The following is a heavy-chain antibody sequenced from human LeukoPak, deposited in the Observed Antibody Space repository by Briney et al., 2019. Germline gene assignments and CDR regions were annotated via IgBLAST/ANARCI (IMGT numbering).Heavy chain of an antibody. CDR2: ISSSSSYT. CDR3: LYGSGWYFDY. D-gene: IGHD6-19*01. V-gene: IGHV3-11*06. J-gene: IGHJ4*02. CDR1: GFTFSDYY. Sequence: GGSLRLSCAASGFTFSDYYMSWIRQAPGKGLEWISFISSSSSYTHYADSVKGRFTISRDNAKSTLYLQMNSLRAEDTAVYYCLYGSGWYFDYWGQGTLVTVSS.